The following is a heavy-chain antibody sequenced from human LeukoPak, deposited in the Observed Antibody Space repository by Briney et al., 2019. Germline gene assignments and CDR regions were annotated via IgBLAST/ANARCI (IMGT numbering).Heavy chain of an antibody. CDR2: INNVASHI. Sequence: PGGSLRLSCAASGFTFSRYSFHWVRQAPGKGLEWVSSINNVASHIYYAHSVKGRFTISRDNAKNSLYLQMNSLSDEDTAVYYCARDPTQYLRYGHFDYWDQGTLVTVSS. V-gene: IGHV3-21*01. J-gene: IGHJ4*02. D-gene: IGHD5/OR15-5a*01. CDR3: ARDPTQYLRYGHFDY. CDR1: GFTFSRYS.